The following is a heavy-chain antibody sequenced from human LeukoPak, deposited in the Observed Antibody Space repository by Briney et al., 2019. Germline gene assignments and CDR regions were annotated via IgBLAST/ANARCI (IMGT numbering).Heavy chain of an antibody. CDR2: IYHSGST. CDR3: ITSLAAAGSGSLDAFDI. D-gene: IGHD6-13*01. J-gene: IGHJ3*02. V-gene: IGHV4-38-2*01. CDR1: GYSISSGYY. Sequence: SETLSLTCAVSGYSISSGYYWGWIRQPSGKGLEWIGSIYHSGSTYYNPSLKSRVTISVDTSKNQFSLKLSSVTAADTAVYYCITSLAAAGSGSLDAFDIWGQGTMVTVSS.